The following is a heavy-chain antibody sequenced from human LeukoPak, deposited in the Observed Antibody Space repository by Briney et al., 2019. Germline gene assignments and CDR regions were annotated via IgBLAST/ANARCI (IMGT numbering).Heavy chain of an antibody. V-gene: IGHV4-34*01. D-gene: IGHD6-13*01. CDR1: GGSFSGYY. CDR3: ARSAGLDY. J-gene: IGHJ4*02. CDR2: INHSGST. Sequence: SETLSLTCAVYGGSFSGYYWSWIRQPPGKGLEWIGEINHSGSTNYNPSLKSRVTISVDTSKNQFSLKLSSVTAADTAVYYCARSAGLDYWGQGTLVTVSS.